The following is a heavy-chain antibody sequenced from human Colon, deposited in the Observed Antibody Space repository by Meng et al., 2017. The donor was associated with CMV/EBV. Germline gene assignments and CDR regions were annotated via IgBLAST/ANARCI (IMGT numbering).Heavy chain of an antibody. V-gene: IGHV3-21*01. J-gene: IGHJ4*02. Sequence: GESLKISCAASGFTFSDYSMNWVRQAPGKGLEWVSSISSSSSHKFYADSMKGRVTISRDNAKNSLYLQMNSLRAEDTAVYYCARSRGGYWGQGTLVTVSS. D-gene: IGHD3-10*01. CDR2: ISSSSSHK. CDR3: ARSRGGY. CDR1: GFTFSDYS.